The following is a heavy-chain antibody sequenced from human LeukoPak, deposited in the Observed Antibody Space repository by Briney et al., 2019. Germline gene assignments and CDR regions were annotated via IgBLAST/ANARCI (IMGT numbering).Heavy chain of an antibody. V-gene: IGHV4-34*01. CDR3: ARRKSGYSYGYPAKYYYYYGMDV. CDR1: GGSFSGYY. D-gene: IGHD5-18*01. Sequence: SETLSLTCAAYGGSFSGYYWSWIRQPPGKGLEWIGEINHSGSTNYNPSLKSRVTISVDTSKNQFSLKLSSVTAADTAVYYCARRKSGYSYGYPAKYYYYYGMDVWGQGTTVTVSS. CDR2: INHSGST. J-gene: IGHJ6*02.